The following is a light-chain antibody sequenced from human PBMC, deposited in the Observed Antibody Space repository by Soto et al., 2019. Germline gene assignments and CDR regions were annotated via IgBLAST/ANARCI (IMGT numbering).Light chain of an antibody. CDR1: QSVSSY. CDR2: DAS. J-gene: IGKJ1*01. V-gene: IGKV3-11*01. CDR3: QQRSNWPRT. Sequence: EIVLTQSPATLSLSPGERATLSCRASQSVSSYLAWYQQKVGQAPRLLIYDASNRATGIPARFSGSESGTDFTLTISNLEPEDFAVYYCQQRSNWPRTFGQGTKVEIK.